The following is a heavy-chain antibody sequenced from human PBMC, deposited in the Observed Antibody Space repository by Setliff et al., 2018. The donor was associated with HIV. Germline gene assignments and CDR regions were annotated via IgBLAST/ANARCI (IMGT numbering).Heavy chain of an antibody. J-gene: IGHJ6*03. D-gene: IGHD3-10*01. V-gene: IGHV1-8*02. CDR3: ASYYGSGAHYPYYYYMDV. CDR1: GYSFTFYG. CDR2: MHPHSGNT. Sequence: ASVKVSCKASGYSFTFYGLHWVRQAPGQGLEWMGWMHPHSGNTDYTQKFQGRVTMTRNTSISTAYMELSSLRSEDTAVYYCASYYGSGAHYPYYYYMDVWGKGTTVTVSS.